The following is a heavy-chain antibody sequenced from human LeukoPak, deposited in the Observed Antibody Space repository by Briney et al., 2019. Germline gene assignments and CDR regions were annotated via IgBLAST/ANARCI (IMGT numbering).Heavy chain of an antibody. CDR2: ISASGIDT. CDR3: ASAEGDS. CDR1: AFTFSNFA. Sequence: GGSLRLSCAASAFTFSNFAMTWVRQAPGKGLDWVSSISASGIDTYYADSVKGRFTISRDNSKNTLSLQMYSLRAEDTAVYFCASAEGDSWGQGTLVTVSS. V-gene: IGHV3-23*01. J-gene: IGHJ5*01.